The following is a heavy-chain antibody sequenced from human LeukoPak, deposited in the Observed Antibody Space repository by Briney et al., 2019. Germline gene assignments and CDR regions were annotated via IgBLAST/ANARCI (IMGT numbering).Heavy chain of an antibody. D-gene: IGHD2-2*01. CDR3: ARTLFGDQYQLLHNWFDP. V-gene: IGHV7-4-1*02. CDR1: GYTFTNYA. CDR2: ANTDTGNP. J-gene: IGHJ5*02. Sequence: ASVKVSCKASGYTFTNYAMNWVRQAPGQGLEWMGWANTDTGNPTYAQGFTRRLVFSLDTSASTAYLQISSLKAEDTAVYYCARTLFGDQYQLLHNWFDPWGQGTLVTVSS.